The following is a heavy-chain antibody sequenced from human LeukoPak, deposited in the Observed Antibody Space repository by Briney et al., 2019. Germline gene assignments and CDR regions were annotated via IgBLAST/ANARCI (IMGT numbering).Heavy chain of an antibody. CDR1: GFTVSSNY. CDR3: AKDTDIVVVPAAIPGAFDI. Sequence: GGSLRLSCAASGFTVSSNYMSWVRQAPGKGLEWVSAISGSGGSTYYADSVKGRFTISRDNSKNTLYLQMNSLRAEDTAVYYCAKDTDIVVVPAAIPGAFDIWGQGTMVTVSS. J-gene: IGHJ3*02. V-gene: IGHV3-23*01. D-gene: IGHD2-2*01. CDR2: ISGSGGST.